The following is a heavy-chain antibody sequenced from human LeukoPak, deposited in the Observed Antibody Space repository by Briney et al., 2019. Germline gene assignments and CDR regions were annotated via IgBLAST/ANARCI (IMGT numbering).Heavy chain of an antibody. D-gene: IGHD3-10*01. J-gene: IGHJ5*02. CDR3: ARAYMVRGYNWFDP. CDR2: IYYSGST. CDR1: GGPISSYY. Sequence: PSETLSLTCTVSGGPISSYYWSWIRQPPGKGLEWIGYIYYSGSTNYNPSLKSRVTISVDTSKNQFSLKLSSVTAADTAVYYCARAYMVRGYNWFDPWGQGTLVTVSS. V-gene: IGHV4-59*01.